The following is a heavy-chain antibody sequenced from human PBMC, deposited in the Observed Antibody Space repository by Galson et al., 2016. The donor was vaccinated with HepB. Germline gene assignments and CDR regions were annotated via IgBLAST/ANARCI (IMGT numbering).Heavy chain of an antibody. CDR3: AADPGRTSVTTWDY. CDR1: GYTFTSYD. D-gene: IGHD4-17*01. CDR2: MNPNSGFT. Sequence: SVKVSCKASGYTFTSYDINWVRQATGQGLEWMGWMNPNSGFTGYAQKFQGRVTMTRNTSTNTAYMELSSLRSEDTAVYYCAADPGRTSVTTWDYWGQGTLVTVSS. V-gene: IGHV1-8*01. J-gene: IGHJ4*02.